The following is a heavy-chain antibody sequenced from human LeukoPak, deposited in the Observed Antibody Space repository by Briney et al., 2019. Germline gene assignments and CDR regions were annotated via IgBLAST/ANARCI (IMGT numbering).Heavy chain of an antibody. J-gene: IGHJ4*02. CDR2: ISYDGRNK. Sequence: GRSLRLSWAASGFTFSDYGMHWVRPAPGKGLEWVADISYDGRNKYYADSVEGRLTISRDNSKSTLYLQMNSLRAEDTATYYCARSPYYDILAGFYYYFDYWGQGTLVTVSS. CDR3: ARSPYYDILAGFYYYFDY. D-gene: IGHD3-9*01. CDR1: GFTFSDYG. V-gene: IGHV3-30*19.